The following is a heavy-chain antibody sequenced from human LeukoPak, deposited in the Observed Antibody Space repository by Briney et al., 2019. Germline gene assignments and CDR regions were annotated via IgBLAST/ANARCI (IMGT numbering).Heavy chain of an antibody. V-gene: IGHV4-39*07. CDR1: GGSISSSSYY. D-gene: IGHD6-13*01. CDR3: ARDRRPYGSSWYHWFDP. J-gene: IGHJ5*02. CDR2: IYYSGST. Sequence: SETLSLTCTVSGGSISSSSYYWGWIRQPPGKGLEWIGSIYYSGSTYYNPSLKSRVTISVDTSKNQFSLKLSSVTAADTAVYYCARDRRPYGSSWYHWFDPWGQGTLVTVSS.